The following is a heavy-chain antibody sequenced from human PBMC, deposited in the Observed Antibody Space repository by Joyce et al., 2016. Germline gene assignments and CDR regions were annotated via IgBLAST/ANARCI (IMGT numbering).Heavy chain of an antibody. CDR1: GFAFSTYE. J-gene: IGHJ5*01. V-gene: IGHV3-48*03. CDR3: ARMSKINYFFDS. Sequence: EVQLAESGGGLVQPGGSLRLSCAASGFAFSTYEMNWVRQAPGKRLEWVSYIRTRDGINIDYADSVRGRFSISRDNAKNSLFLQMNSLRAEDTAVYYCARMSKINYFFDSWGQGTLVTVSS. D-gene: IGHD1-7*01. CDR2: IRTRDGINI.